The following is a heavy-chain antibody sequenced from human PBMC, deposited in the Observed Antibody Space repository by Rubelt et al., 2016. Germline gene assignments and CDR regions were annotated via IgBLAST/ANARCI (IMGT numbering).Heavy chain of an antibody. J-gene: IGHJ4*02. CDR1: GASISSRAYY. D-gene: IGHD4-17*01. CDR2: INHSRNS. Sequence: QVQMQESGPGLVKPSETLSLTCAVSGASISSRAYYWGWVRQPPGKGLEWIGKINHSRNSNYNPSLKSRVTISVDTSTNQFSLKLRSGHAAETALYYFARISQETQYGDSFDYWGQGTQVTVAS. V-gene: IGHV4-39*07. CDR3: ARISQETQYGDSFDY.